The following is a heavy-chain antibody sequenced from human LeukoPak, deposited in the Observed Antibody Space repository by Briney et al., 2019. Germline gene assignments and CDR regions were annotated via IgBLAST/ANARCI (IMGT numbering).Heavy chain of an antibody. D-gene: IGHD6-13*01. V-gene: IGHV4-30-2*01. CDR3: ARAFQMPAAGTVWFDP. CDR2: IYHSGST. J-gene: IGHJ5*02. CDR1: GGSISSDDYY. Sequence: PSQTLSLTCAVSGGSISSDDYYWSWIRQPPGKGLEWIGYIYHSGSTYYNPPLKSRVTISVDRSKNQFSLRLSSVTAADTAVYYCARAFQMPAAGTVWFDPWGQGTLVIVSS.